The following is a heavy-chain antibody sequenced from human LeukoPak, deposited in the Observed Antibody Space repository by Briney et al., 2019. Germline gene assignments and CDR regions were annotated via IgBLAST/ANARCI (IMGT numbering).Heavy chain of an antibody. CDR1: GGSISSSTYY. D-gene: IGHD3-10*01. Sequence: SQTLSLTCTVSGGSISSSTYYWGWIRQPPGKGLEWIASMYYIGSTYYNPSLQSRVTISQDTSKNQFSLKLSSVTAADTAVYYCARGWGDPLRGSPPNPLDAFDIWGQGTMVTVSS. CDR2: MYYIGST. V-gene: IGHV4-39*07. CDR3: ARGWGDPLRGSPPNPLDAFDI. J-gene: IGHJ3*02.